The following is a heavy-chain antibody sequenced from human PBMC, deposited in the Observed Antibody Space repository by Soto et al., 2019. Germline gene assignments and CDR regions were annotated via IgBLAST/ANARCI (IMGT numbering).Heavy chain of an antibody. Sequence: GKGLEWVSYISSSGSTIVYADSVKGRFTISRDNAKNSLYLQMNSLRPEDTALYYCVIFQSDSGIPRYLPVSAFLLNRSSDL. CDR3: VIFQSDSGIPRYLPVSAFLLNRSSDL. D-gene: IGHD6-13*01. V-gene: IGHV3-11*01. CDR2: ISSSGSTI. J-gene: IGHJ2*01.